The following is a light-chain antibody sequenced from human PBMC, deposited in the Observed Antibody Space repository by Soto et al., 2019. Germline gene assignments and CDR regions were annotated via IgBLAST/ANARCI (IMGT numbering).Light chain of an antibody. Sequence: DIQMTQSPSTLSASVGDRVTITCRASQSISSWLAWYQQKPGKAPKLLIYKASSLESGVPSRFSGSGSGTEFTLTISSLQPDDFATYYCQQYNSYPYPFGQGTKLEIK. CDR1: QSISSW. J-gene: IGKJ2*01. CDR2: KAS. CDR3: QQYNSYPYP. V-gene: IGKV1-5*03.